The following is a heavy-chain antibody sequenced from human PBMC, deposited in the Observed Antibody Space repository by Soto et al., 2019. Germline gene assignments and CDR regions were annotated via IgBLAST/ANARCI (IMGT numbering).Heavy chain of an antibody. J-gene: IGHJ6*02. CDR2: IYYRGST. CDR1: GGSISSSSYY. CDR3: ERQDYYYYGMDV. V-gene: IGHV4-39*01. Sequence: TSETLSLTCTVAGGSISSSSYYWSWIRQPPGKGLEWIGSIYYRGSTYYNPSLKGRVTISVDTSKNHLSLRLSSVTAADTAVYYCERQDYYYYGMDVWGQGTTVTVS.